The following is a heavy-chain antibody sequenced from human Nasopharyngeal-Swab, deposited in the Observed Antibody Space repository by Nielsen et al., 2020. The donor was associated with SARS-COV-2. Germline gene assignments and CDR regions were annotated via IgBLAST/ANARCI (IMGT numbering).Heavy chain of an antibody. Sequence: ASVKVSCKASGYTFTSHGISWVRQAPGQGLEWMGWISAYNGNTNYAQKLQGRVTMTTDTSTSTAYMELRSLRSDDTAVYYCARTYYDFWSGPHRGYFDYWGQGTLVTVSS. CDR1: GYTFTSHG. CDR3: ARTYYDFWSGPHRGYFDY. CDR2: ISAYNGNT. J-gene: IGHJ4*02. V-gene: IGHV1-18*01. D-gene: IGHD3-3*01.